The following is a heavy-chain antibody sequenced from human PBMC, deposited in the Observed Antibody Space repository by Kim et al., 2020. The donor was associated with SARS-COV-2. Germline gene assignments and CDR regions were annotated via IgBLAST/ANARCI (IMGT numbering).Heavy chain of an antibody. CDR3: ARDGRELRYFDWLRPSGKYNYFDY. V-gene: IGHV1-3*01. Sequence: ASVKVSCKASGYTFTSYAMHWVRQAPGQRLEWMGWINAGNGNTKYSQKFQGRVTITRDTSASTAYMELSSLRSEDTAVYYCARDGRELRYFDWLRPSGKYNYFDYWGQGTLVTVSS. D-gene: IGHD3-9*01. CDR2: INAGNGNT. CDR1: GYTFTSYA. J-gene: IGHJ4*02.